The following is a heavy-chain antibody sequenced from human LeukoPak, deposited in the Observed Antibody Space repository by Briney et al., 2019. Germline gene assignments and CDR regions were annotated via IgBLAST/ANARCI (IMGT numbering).Heavy chain of an antibody. V-gene: IGHV4-61*02. CDR1: GGSISSGSYY. CDR3: ARSQWELEAGFGY. J-gene: IGHJ4*02. D-gene: IGHD1-26*01. CDR2: IYTSGST. Sequence: SQTLSLTCTVSGGSISSGSYYWRWIRQPAGKGLEWIGRIYTSGSTNYNPSLKSRVTISVDTSKNQFSLKLSSVTAADTAVYYCARSQWELEAGFGYWGQGTLVTVSS.